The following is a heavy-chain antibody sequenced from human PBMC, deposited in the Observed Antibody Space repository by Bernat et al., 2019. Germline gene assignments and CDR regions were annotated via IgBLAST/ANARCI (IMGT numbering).Heavy chain of an antibody. CDR2: IYYSGST. CDR3: AREGAMVRGVRTDY. CDR1: GGSISSGGYY. V-gene: IGHV4-31*03. D-gene: IGHD3-10*01. J-gene: IGHJ4*02. Sequence: QVQLQESGPGLVKPSQTLSLTCTVSGGSISSGGYYWSCIRQHPGKGLEWIGYIYYSGSTYYNPSLKSRVTISVDTSKNQFSLKLSSVTAADTAVYYCAREGAMVRGVRTDYWGQGTLVTVSS.